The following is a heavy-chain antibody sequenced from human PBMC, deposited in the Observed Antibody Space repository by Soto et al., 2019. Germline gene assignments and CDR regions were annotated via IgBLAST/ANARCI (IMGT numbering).Heavy chain of an antibody. CDR1: GFSFSSYS. D-gene: IGHD3-3*01. Sequence: GGSLRLSCAASGFSFSSYSMNWVRQAPGKGLEWVSTISGSDGKTLYADSVKGRFSISRDTSQSTLYLQMNSLRADDTAMYYCARWSYLDYWGQGTRVTVSS. CDR2: ISGSDGKT. J-gene: IGHJ4*02. CDR3: ARWSYLDY. V-gene: IGHV3-23*01.